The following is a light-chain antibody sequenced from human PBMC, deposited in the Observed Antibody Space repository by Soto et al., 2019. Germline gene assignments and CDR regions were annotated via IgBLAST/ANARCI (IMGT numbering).Light chain of an antibody. V-gene: IGKV1-39*01. Sequence: DIQMTQSPSSLSAYVGDRVTISCRASQSISTYLNWYRQKPGKAPELLIYAASSLQSGVPSRFSGSGSGTDFTLTISNLQPEDFSSYYCQQSYSSPNTFGQGTKLEI. CDR2: AAS. J-gene: IGKJ2*01. CDR1: QSISTY. CDR3: QQSYSSPNT.